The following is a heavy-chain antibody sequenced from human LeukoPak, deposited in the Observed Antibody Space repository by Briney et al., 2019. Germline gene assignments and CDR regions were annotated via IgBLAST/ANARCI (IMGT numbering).Heavy chain of an antibody. D-gene: IGHD6-19*01. J-gene: IGHJ4*02. CDR3: ARGRFSLGWHFDC. Sequence: PGGSLRLSCTASGFTVSSKYMSWVRQAPGKGLEWVSLIYSGGSTYYADSVKGRFTISRDNSKNTLYLQMNSLSADDTAVYYCARGRFSLGWHFDCWGQGTLVSVSS. CDR2: IYSGGST. V-gene: IGHV3-53*01. CDR1: GFTVSSKY.